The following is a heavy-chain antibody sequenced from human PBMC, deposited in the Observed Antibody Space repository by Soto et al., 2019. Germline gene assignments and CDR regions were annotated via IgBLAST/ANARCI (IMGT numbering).Heavy chain of an antibody. CDR2: IRNRENDYST. V-gene: IGHV3-72*01. J-gene: IGHJ4*02. CDR1: GFIFSDHF. Sequence: GGSLRLSCAASGFIFSDHFMDWVRQAPGKGLEWVGRIRNRENDYSTDYAASVKGRFTISRDDSEDSLYLQMNSLRAEDTAVYYCARAGLRSGHNVYSSTWIDFWGQGTLVTVSS. D-gene: IGHD6-13*01. CDR3: ARAGLRSGHNVYSSTWIDF.